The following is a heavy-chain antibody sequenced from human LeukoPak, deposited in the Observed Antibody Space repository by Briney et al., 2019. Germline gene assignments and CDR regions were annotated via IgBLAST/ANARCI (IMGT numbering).Heavy chain of an antibody. Sequence: GSVKVSCKASGYTFTSYAMNWVRQAPGQGLEWMGWINTNTGSPTYAQGFTERFVFSLDTSVSTAYLQISSLKAEDTAVYYCARDLIVVVPAAHYYGMDVWGQGTTVTVSS. V-gene: IGHV7-4-1*02. CDR2: INTNTGSP. D-gene: IGHD2-2*01. J-gene: IGHJ6*02. CDR1: GYTFTSYA. CDR3: ARDLIVVVPAAHYYGMDV.